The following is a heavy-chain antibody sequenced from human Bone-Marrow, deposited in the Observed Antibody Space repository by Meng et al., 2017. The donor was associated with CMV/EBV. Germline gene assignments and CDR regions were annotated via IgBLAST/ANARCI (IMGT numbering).Heavy chain of an antibody. CDR2: IYYSGST. CDR3: ARDYRVVSGYYDGFNI. Sequence: SETLSLTCTVSGGSISSYFWNWIRQPPGKGLEWIGYIYYSGSTNYNPSLKSRVTISVDTSKNQFSLKLSSVTAADTAVYYCARDYRVVSGYYDGFNIWAQGKMVTVSS. CDR1: GGSISSYF. D-gene: IGHD3-22*01. J-gene: IGHJ3*02. V-gene: IGHV4-59*01.